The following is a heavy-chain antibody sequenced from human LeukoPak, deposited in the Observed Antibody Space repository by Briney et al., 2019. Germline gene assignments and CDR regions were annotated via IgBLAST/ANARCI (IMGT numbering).Heavy chain of an antibody. V-gene: IGHV3-7*01. CDR3: ARVGGPTIGYDYVWGSYRYPFDY. CDR2: IKQDGTEK. D-gene: IGHD3-16*02. J-gene: IGHJ4*02. Sequence: PGGSLRLSCAASGFTFSSYWMSWVRRAPGKGLEWVANIKQDGTEKYYVDSVKGRFTISRDNADNSLYLQMHSLTAEDTAVYCCARVGGPTIGYDYVWGSYRYPFDYWGQGTLVTVSS. CDR1: GFTFSSYW.